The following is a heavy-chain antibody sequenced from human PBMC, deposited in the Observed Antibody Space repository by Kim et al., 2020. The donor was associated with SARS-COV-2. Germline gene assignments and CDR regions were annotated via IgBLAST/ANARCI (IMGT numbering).Heavy chain of an antibody. Sequence: ASVKVSCKASGYTFTTYTMHWVRQAPGQRLEWMGWINAGNGNTKYSQKFQDRVTITRDTSATTAYMELSSLTSEDTAVYYCARGGSYFEYWGQGTLVTVS. CDR1: GYTFTTYT. V-gene: IGHV1-3*01. J-gene: IGHJ4*02. D-gene: IGHD3-10*01. CDR2: INAGNGNT. CDR3: ARGGSYFEY.